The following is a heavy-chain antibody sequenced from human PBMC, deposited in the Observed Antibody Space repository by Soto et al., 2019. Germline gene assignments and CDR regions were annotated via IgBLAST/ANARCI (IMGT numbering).Heavy chain of an antibody. CDR2: INHSGST. D-gene: IGHD5-12*01. CDR1: GGSFSGYT. Sequence: SETLSLTCAVYGGSFSGYTWNRIRQPPGKGLEWIGEINHSGSTNYNPSLKSRVTISLDTSKNQFSLRLTSLTAADTAVYFCARAPQIVAMGRPFDYWGQGILVPFSS. J-gene: IGHJ4*02. V-gene: IGHV4-34*01. CDR3: ARAPQIVAMGRPFDY.